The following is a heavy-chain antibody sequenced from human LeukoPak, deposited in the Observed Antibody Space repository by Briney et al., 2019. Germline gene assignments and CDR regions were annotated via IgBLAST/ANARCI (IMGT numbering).Heavy chain of an antibody. CDR2: IIPIFGTA. V-gene: IGHV1-69*01. Sequence: SVKVSCKASGGTFSSYAISWVRQAPGQGLEWMGGIIPIFGTANYAQKFQGRVTITADESTSTAYMELSSLRSKDTAVYYCAREGFGESYLDYWGQGTLVTVSS. CDR3: AREGFGESYLDY. D-gene: IGHD3-10*01. J-gene: IGHJ4*02. CDR1: GGTFSSYA.